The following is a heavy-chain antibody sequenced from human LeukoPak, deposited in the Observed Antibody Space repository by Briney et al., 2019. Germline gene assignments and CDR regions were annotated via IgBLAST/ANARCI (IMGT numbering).Heavy chain of an antibody. J-gene: IGHJ4*02. Sequence: PSETLSLTCAVYGGSFSGYYWSWIRQPPGKGLEWIGEINHSGSTNYNPSLKSRVTISVDTSKNQFSLKVSSVTAADTAVYYCARGSQNYDILTGHPLPFDYWGQGTLVTVSS. CDR2: INHSGST. D-gene: IGHD3-9*01. CDR3: ARGSQNYDILTGHPLPFDY. V-gene: IGHV4-34*01. CDR1: GGSFSGYY.